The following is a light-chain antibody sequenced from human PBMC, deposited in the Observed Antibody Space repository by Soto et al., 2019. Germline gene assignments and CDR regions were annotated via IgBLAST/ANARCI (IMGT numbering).Light chain of an antibody. CDR1: QSISIW. CDR2: DAS. V-gene: IGKV1-5*01. CDR3: QQYGNFYS. Sequence: DIQMTQSPSTLSASVGDRVTITCRASQSISIWLAWYQQKPGKAPKLLIYDASSLETGVPSRFSGSGSGTEFTLTITSLQRDDFATYYCQQYGNFYSFGQGTKLEIK. J-gene: IGKJ2*01.